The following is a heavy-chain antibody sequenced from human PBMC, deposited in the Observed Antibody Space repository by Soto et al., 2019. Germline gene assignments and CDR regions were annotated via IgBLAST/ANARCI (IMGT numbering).Heavy chain of an antibody. J-gene: IGHJ4*02. V-gene: IGHV3-23*01. CDR3: AKRRGEGYFDN. CDR1: GFTFSNYV. Sequence: EVQMLESGGSLVQPGGSLRVSCAVSGFTFSNYVMSWVRQAPGRGREWVSAIGGNGLETYYEDSVKGRFTSSRDNSKNALFLQINRLRVEDTAVYYCAKRRGEGYFDNWGQGTLVTVSS. CDR2: IGGNGLET. D-gene: IGHD3-16*01.